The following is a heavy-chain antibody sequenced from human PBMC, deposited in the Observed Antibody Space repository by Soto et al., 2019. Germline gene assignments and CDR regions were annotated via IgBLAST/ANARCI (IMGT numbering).Heavy chain of an antibody. D-gene: IGHD1-26*01. V-gene: IGHV4-4*02. Sequence: QVQLRESGPGLVKPSGTLSLTCAVSGGSISSSNWWSWVRQPPGKGLEWIGEIYHGGNTIYNPYLKSRVTISVDKSKNQFSLKLSSVTAADTAVYYCATMGATTSGAFDIWGQGTMVTVSS. J-gene: IGHJ3*02. CDR3: ATMGATTSGAFDI. CDR2: IYHGGNT. CDR1: GGSISSSNW.